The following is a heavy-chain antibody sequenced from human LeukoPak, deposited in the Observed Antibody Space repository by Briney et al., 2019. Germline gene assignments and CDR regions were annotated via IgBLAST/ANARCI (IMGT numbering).Heavy chain of an antibody. CDR3: ASKPYYYGSGSYYDWFDP. V-gene: IGHV3-7*01. CDR1: GFTFSTYW. Sequence: GGSLRLSCAASGFTFSTYWMHWVRQAPGKGLEWVANIKQDGSEKYYVDSVKGRFTISRDNAKNSLYLQMNSLRAEDTAVYYCASKPYYYGSGSYYDWFDPWGQGTLVTVSS. D-gene: IGHD3-10*01. J-gene: IGHJ5*02. CDR2: IKQDGSEK.